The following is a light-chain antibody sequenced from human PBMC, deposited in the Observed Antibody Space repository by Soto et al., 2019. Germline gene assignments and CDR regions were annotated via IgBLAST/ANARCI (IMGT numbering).Light chain of an antibody. J-gene: IGLJ2*01. CDR2: EVR. Sequence: QSALTQPASVSGSPGQSITISCSGTSRDIGAYNLVSWYQQPPGKAPKLLIYEVRNRPSGISYRFSGSKSGTTASLNISSLLPEDEADYYCSAYTSRSTLVFGGGTKLTVL. CDR3: SAYTSRSTLV. CDR1: SRDIGAYNL. V-gene: IGLV2-14*01.